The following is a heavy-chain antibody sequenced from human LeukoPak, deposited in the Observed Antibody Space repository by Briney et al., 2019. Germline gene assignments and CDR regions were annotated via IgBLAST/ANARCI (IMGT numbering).Heavy chain of an antibody. CDR1: GYTFTSYD. Sequence: ASVKVSCKASGYTFTSYDINWVRQATGQGLEWMGWMNPNSGNTGYAQKFQGRVTITRNTSISTAYMELSNLRSEDTAVYYCARSRVVAASWAFDIWGQGTMVTVSS. CDR3: ARSRVVAASWAFDI. J-gene: IGHJ3*02. CDR2: MNPNSGNT. V-gene: IGHV1-8*03. D-gene: IGHD2-15*01.